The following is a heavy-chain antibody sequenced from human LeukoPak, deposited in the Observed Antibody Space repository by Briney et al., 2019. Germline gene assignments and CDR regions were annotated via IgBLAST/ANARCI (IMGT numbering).Heavy chain of an antibody. J-gene: IGHJ3*02. Sequence: GGSLRLSCAASGFTFSSYEMNWVRQAPGKGLEWVSYISSSGSTMYCADSVKGRFTISRDNAKNSLYLQMNSLRAEDTALYYCARELDTSGPSDAFDIWGQGTMVTVSS. V-gene: IGHV3-48*03. D-gene: IGHD3-22*01. CDR1: GFTFSSYE. CDR3: ARELDTSGPSDAFDI. CDR2: ISSSGSTM.